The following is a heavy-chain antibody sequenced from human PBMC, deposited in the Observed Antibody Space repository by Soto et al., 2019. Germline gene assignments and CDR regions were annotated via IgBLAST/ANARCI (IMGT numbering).Heavy chain of an antibody. Sequence: PSETLSLTCAVYGGSFSGYYWSWIRQPPGKGLEWIGEINHSGSTNYNPSLKSRVTISVDTSKNQFSLKLSSVTAADTAVYYCARVTYYDFWSGYYGYYYYMDVWGKGTTVTVSS. CDR3: ARVTYYDFWSGYYGYYYYMDV. CDR1: GGSFSGYY. D-gene: IGHD3-3*01. CDR2: INHSGST. V-gene: IGHV4-34*01. J-gene: IGHJ6*03.